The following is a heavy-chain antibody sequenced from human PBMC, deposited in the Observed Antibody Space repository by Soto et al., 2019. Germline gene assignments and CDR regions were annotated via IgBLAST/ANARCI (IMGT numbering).Heavy chain of an antibody. V-gene: IGHV3-11*06. CDR1: GFTFSDYY. CDR2: ISSSSSYT. J-gene: IGHJ4*02. D-gene: IGHD1-1*01. CDR3: ARDLVQLERIDYSYYFDY. Sequence: QVQLVESGGGLVKPGGSLRLSCAASGFTFSDYYMSWIRQAPGKGLEWVSYISSSSSYTNYADSVKGRFTISRDNAKNSLYLQMNSLRAEDTAVYYCARDLVQLERIDYSYYFDYWGQGTLVTVSS.